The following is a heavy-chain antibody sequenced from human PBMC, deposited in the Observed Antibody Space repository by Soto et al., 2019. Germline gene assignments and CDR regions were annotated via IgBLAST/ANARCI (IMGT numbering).Heavy chain of an antibody. CDR2: INAGNGNT. D-gene: IGHD2-15*01. J-gene: IGHJ4*02. CDR1: GYTFTSYA. Sequence: QVQLVQSGAEVKKPGASVKVSCKASGYTFTSYAMHWVRQAPGQRLEWMGWINAGNGNTKYSQKYQGRVTITRDTSASTAYMELSSLRSEDTAVYYCARGPGGPDGPGDYWGQGTLVTVSS. CDR3: ARGPGGPDGPGDY. V-gene: IGHV1-3*01.